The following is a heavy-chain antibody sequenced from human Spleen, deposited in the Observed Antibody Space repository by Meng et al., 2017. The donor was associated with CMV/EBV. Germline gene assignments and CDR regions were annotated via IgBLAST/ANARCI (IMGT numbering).Heavy chain of an antibody. D-gene: IGHD1-7*01. Sequence: GESLKTSCRGSEYNFTRHWIGWVRQMPGKGLEWMGIIYPGDSDTIYSPSFQGQVTLSVDKSKTTAYLHWSSLKASDTAVYYRARCRSGTTGELDYWGQGTLVTVSS. CDR2: IYPGDSDT. V-gene: IGHV5-51*01. CDR3: ARCRSGTTGELDY. J-gene: IGHJ4*02. CDR1: EYNFTRHW.